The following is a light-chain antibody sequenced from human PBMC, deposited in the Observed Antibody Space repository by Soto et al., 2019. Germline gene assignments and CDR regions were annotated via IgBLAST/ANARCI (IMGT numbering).Light chain of an antibody. Sequence: EIVRTQSPATLSVSPGERATLSCRASQSVSSNLAWYQQKPGQAPRLLIYRASTRATGIPARFSGSGSGTEFTLTISSLQSEDFAVYYCQQYNNWQETFGQGTKVEIK. CDR2: RAS. CDR3: QQYNNWQET. V-gene: IGKV3-15*01. CDR1: QSVSSN. J-gene: IGKJ1*01.